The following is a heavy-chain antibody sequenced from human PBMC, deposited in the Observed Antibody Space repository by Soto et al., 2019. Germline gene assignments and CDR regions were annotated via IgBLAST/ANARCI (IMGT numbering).Heavy chain of an antibody. D-gene: IGHD2-2*02. CDR2: ISYDGSEK. Sequence: GGSLRLSCAASGFSFSSYGMHWVRQAPGKGLEWVAVISYDGSEKYYADSVKGRFTISRDNSKDTLHLQMNSLRAEDTAVYYCAKGSSTSCYSASDYWGQGTLVTVSS. J-gene: IGHJ4*02. CDR3: AKGSSTSCYSASDY. V-gene: IGHV3-30*18. CDR1: GFSFSSYG.